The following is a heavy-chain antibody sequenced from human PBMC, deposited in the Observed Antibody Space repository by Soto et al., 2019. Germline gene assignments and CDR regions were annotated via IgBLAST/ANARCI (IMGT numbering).Heavy chain of an antibody. J-gene: IGHJ4*02. CDR2: TYYRSKWYN. CDR3: AGQYYDFWSGYYTWFDY. D-gene: IGHD3-3*01. CDR1: GDSVSSNSAA. V-gene: IGHV6-1*01. Sequence: PSQTLSLTCAISGDSVSSNSAAWNWIRQSPSRGLEWLGRTYYRSKWYNDYAVSVKSRITINPDTSKNQFSLQLNSVTPEDTAVYYCAGQYYDFWSGYYTWFDYWGQGTLVTVSS.